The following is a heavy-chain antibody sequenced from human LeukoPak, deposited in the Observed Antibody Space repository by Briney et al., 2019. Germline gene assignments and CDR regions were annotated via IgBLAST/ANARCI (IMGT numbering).Heavy chain of an antibody. CDR3: ARALITMVRGVIPFGY. V-gene: IGHV1-18*01. CDR1: GYTFTSYG. D-gene: IGHD3-10*01. Sequence: ASVKVSYKASGYTFTSYGISWVRQAPGQGLEWMGWISAYNGNTNYAQKLQGRVTMTRDTSISTAYMELSRLRSDDTAVYYCARALITMVRGVIPFGYWGQGTLVTVSS. CDR2: ISAYNGNT. J-gene: IGHJ4*02.